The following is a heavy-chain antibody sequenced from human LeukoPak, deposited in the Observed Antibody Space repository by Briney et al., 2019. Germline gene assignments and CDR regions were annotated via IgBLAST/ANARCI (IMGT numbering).Heavy chain of an antibody. V-gene: IGHV3-9*01. J-gene: IGHJ5*02. D-gene: IGHD4-11*01. CDR3: AKDMSKDYSILDP. Sequence: GGSLRLSCAASGFTFDDYAMHWVRQAPGKGLEWVSGISWNSGSIGYADSVKGRFTISRDNAKNSLYLQMNSLRAEDTALYYCAKDMSKDYSILDPWGQGTLVTVSS. CDR2: ISWNSGSI. CDR1: GFTFDDYA.